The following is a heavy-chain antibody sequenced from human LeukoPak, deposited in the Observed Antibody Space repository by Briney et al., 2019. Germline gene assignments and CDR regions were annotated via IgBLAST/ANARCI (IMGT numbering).Heavy chain of an antibody. CDR1: GGSFSGYY. CDR3: ASTQQLVSHYNYYFDY. D-gene: IGHD6-13*01. V-gene: IGHV4-34*01. J-gene: IGHJ4*02. CDR2: INHSGST. Sequence: SETLSLTCAVYGGSFSGYYWSWIRQPPGKGLEGIGEINHSGSTNYNPSLKSRVTISVDTSKNQFSLKLSSVTAADTAVYYCASTQQLVSHYNYYFDYWGQGTLVTVSS.